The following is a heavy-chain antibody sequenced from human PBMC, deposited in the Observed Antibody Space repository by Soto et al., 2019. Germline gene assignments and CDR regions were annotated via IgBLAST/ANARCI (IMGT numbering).Heavy chain of an antibody. J-gene: IGHJ4*02. CDR1: GFSISTSNW. Sequence: ASETLSLTSAFSGFSISTSNWWSWVRQPPGKGLEWIGEVYRTGSTNYNPSLESRLTISVDKSKNQFSLKLTSVTAADTAVYYCARARATIAAAAIFDCWGQGTLVTVSS. D-gene: IGHD6-13*01. V-gene: IGHV4-4*02. CDR2: VYRTGST. CDR3: ARARATIAAAAIFDC.